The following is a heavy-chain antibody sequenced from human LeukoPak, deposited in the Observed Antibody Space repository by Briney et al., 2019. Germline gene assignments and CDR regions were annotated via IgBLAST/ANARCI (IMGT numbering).Heavy chain of an antibody. CDR1: GGSISSYY. D-gene: IGHD3-10*01. V-gene: IGHV4-4*07. J-gene: IGHJ6*02. CDR3: ARGRVGDYYGSGSYYRTYYYYGMDV. Sequence: SETLSLTCTVSGGSISSYYWSWIRQPAGEGLEWIGRIYTSGSTNYNPSLKSRVTMSVDTSKNQFSLKLSSVTAADTAVYYCARGRVGDYYGSGSYYRTYYYYGMDVWGQGTTVTVSS. CDR2: IYTSGST.